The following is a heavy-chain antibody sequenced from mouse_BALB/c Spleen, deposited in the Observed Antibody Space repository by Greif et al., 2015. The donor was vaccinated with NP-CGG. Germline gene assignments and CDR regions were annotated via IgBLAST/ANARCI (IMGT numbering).Heavy chain of an antibody. Sequence: GSELVRPGDSVKLSCKASGYTFTSYWMHWVKQRHGQGLEWIGNIYPGSGSTNYDEKFKSKGTLTVDTSSSTAYMHLSILTSEDSAVYYCTRGGNEYDVPFAYWGQGTLVTVSA. V-gene: IGHV1S22*01. D-gene: IGHD2-4*01. CDR2: IYPGSGST. CDR3: TRGGNEYDVPFAY. J-gene: IGHJ3*01. CDR1: GYTFTSYW.